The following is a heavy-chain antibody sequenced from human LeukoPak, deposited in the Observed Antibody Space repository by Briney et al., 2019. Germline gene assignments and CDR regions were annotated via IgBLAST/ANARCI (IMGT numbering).Heavy chain of an antibody. Sequence: ASVKVSCKASGYTFNGDYMHWVRQAPGQGLEWMGWIYSYNDKTTYAQNFQGRVTPTTDTSTTTAYMELKSLRSDDTAVYYCARVNNFNPFDYWGQGTLVTVSS. CDR2: IYSYNDKT. CDR3: ARVNNFNPFDY. V-gene: IGHV1-18*04. J-gene: IGHJ4*02. D-gene: IGHD1-1*01. CDR1: GYTFNGDY.